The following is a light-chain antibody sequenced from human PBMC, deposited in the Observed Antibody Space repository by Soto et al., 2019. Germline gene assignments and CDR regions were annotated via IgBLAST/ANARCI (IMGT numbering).Light chain of an antibody. J-gene: IGKJ5*01. CDR3: QQRSNWPIT. CDR1: QSVSNNY. CDR2: GAS. Sequence: EIVFTQSPGTLSLSPGERATLSCRASQSVSNNYLAWYQQKPGQAPRLIIYGASNRATGIPDRFSGSGSGTDFTLTISSLEPEDFAVYYCQQRSNWPITFGQGTRLEIK. V-gene: IGKV3D-20*02.